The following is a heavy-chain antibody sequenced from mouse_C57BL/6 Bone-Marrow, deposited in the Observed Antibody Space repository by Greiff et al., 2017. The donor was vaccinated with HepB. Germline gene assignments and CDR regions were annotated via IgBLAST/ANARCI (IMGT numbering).Heavy chain of an antibody. V-gene: IGHV6-3*01. CDR3: TGRFYERNYFDD. CDR1: GFTFSNYW. D-gene: IGHD2-3*01. J-gene: IGHJ2*01. Sequence: VQLKESGGGLVQPGGSMKLSCVASGFTFSNYWMNWVRQSPEKGLEWVTQIRLKSDNYATHYAESVKGRFTISRDDSKSSVYLQMNNLRAEDTGIYYCTGRFYERNYFDDWGQGTTLTVSS. CDR2: IRLKSDNYAT.